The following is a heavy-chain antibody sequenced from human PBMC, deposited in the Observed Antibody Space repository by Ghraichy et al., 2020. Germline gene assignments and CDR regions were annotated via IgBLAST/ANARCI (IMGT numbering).Heavy chain of an antibody. CDR1: GGSISSGDYY. CDR3: AREGNSDGSGLNWFDP. D-gene: IGHD3-10*01. V-gene: IGHV4-30-4*01. CDR2: IYYSGST. J-gene: IGHJ5*02. Sequence: SETLSLTCTVSGGSISSGDYYWSWIRQPPGKGLEWIGYIYYSGSTYYNPSLKSRVTISVDTSKNQFSLKLSSVTAADTAVYYCAREGNSDGSGLNWFDPWGQGTLVTVSS.